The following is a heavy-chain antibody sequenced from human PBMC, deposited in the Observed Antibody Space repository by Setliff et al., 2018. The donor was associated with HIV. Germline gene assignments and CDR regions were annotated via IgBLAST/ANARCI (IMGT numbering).Heavy chain of an antibody. V-gene: IGHV4-38-2*02. CDR1: GASISTYY. CDR3: MRGRSITIFGVAYFDF. Sequence: SETLSLTCTVSGASISTYYWGWIRQPPGKGLEWIGSVYHSGTTYYNPSLKSRVTISVDMSNNQFSLKVTSVTAADTAVYYCMRGRSITIFGVAYFDFWGQGTQVTVSS. D-gene: IGHD3-3*01. CDR2: VYHSGTT. J-gene: IGHJ4*02.